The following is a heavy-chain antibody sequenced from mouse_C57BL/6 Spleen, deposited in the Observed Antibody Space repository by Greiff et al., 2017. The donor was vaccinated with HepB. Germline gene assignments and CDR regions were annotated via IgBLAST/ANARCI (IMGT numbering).Heavy chain of an antibody. Sequence: VQGVESGAELVRPGASVTLSCKASGYTFTDYEMHWVKQTPVHGLEWIGAIDPETGGTAYNQKFKGKAILTADKSSSTAYMELRSLTSEDSAVYYCTRGPAWFAYWGQGTLVTVSA. CDR2: IDPETGGT. D-gene: IGHD3-3*01. CDR3: TRGPAWFAY. V-gene: IGHV1-15*01. J-gene: IGHJ3*01. CDR1: GYTFTDYE.